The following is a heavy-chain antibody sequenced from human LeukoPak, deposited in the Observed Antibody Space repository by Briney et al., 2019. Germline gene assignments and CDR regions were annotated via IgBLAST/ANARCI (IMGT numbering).Heavy chain of an antibody. CDR1: GYTFTGYY. D-gene: IGHD5-18*01. CDR3: ARAWGRGYSLSYYYYYGMDV. J-gene: IGHJ6*02. Sequence: GASVKVSCKASGYTFTGYYMHWVRQAPGQGLEWMGWINPTSGGTNYAQKFRGRVTMTRDTPISTAYMELSRLRSDDTAVYYCARAWGRGYSLSYYYYYGMDVWGQGTTVTVSS. V-gene: IGHV1-2*02. CDR2: INPTSGGT.